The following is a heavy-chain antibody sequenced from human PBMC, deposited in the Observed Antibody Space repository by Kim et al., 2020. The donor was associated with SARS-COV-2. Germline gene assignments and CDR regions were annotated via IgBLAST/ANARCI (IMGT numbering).Heavy chain of an antibody. D-gene: IGHD3-22*01. V-gene: IGHV3-33*06. CDR3: AKDYYDSSGHFDY. J-gene: IGHJ4*02. Sequence: YPDAVKGRFTISRDNSKNTLYLQMNSLRAEDTAVYYCAKDYYDSSGHFDYWGQGTLVTVSS.